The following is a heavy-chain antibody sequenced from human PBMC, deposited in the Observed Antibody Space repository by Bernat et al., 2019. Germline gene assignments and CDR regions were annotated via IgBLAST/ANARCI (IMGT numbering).Heavy chain of an antibody. CDR2: IWYDGSNK. CDR1: GFSFSSYA. J-gene: IGHJ4*02. CDR3: ARNSGSYYGVDY. Sequence: VRVLESGGGFLQPGGSLRLSCAASGFSFSSYAMSWVRQAPGKGLEWVAVIWYDGSNKYYADSVKGRFTISRDNSKNTQYLQMNSLGAEDTAVYYCARNSGSYYGVDYWGQGTLVTVSS. V-gene: IGHV3-33*08. D-gene: IGHD1-26*01.